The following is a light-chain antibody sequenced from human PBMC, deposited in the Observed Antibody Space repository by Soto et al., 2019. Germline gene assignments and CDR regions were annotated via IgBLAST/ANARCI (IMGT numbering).Light chain of an antibody. J-gene: IGKJ4*01. CDR2: GAS. V-gene: IGKV3-15*01. Sequence: EIVMTQSPATLSVSPGERATLSCRASQSVSGNLAWYQQKPGQAPRLLIYGASTRATGIPARFSGSGSGTEFTLTISSLQYEDCAVYYCQQYNNWPLTFGGGTKVEIK. CDR3: QQYNNWPLT. CDR1: QSVSGN.